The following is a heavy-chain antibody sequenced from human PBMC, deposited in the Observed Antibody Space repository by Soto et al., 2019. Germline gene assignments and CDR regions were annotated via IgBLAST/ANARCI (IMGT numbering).Heavy chain of an antibody. CDR2: IKPTGGST. J-gene: IGHJ4*02. Sequence: GASVKVSCKASGYTFTSYYMHWVRQAPGQGLEWMGIIKPTGGSTSYAQKFQGRVTMTRDTSKNTLYLHMNSLRAEDTAVYYCVRDMQLWRLDSWGQGTRVTVSS. V-gene: IGHV1-46*01. CDR3: VRDMQLWRLDS. CDR1: GYTFTSYY. D-gene: IGHD2-21*01.